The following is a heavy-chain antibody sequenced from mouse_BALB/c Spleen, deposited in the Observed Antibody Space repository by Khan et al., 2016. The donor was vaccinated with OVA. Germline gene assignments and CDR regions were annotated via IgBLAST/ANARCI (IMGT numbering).Heavy chain of an antibody. D-gene: IGHD1-1*01. Sequence: VQLKESGAELVKPGASVKLSCTTSGFNIKDTYIHWVKQRPEQGLEWIGRIDPANGYTKFDPKFQGKATITTDTSSNTAYLQLSSLTSEDTAVYYCARITYCDGSYWGRGTLVTVSS. CDR3: ARITYCDGSY. J-gene: IGHJ3*01. V-gene: IGHV14-3*02. CDR2: IDPANGYT. CDR1: GFNIKDTY.